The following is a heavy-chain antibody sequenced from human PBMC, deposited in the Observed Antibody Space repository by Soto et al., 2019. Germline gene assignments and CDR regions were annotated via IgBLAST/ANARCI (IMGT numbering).Heavy chain of an antibody. J-gene: IGHJ4*02. V-gene: IGHV4-30-2*01. D-gene: IGHD3-9*01. CDR1: GGSTSSGGYS. CDR2: IYHSGST. Sequence: PSETLSLTCAVSGGSTSSGGYSWSWIRQPPGKGLEWIGYIYHSGSTYYNPSLKSRVTISVDRSKNQFSLKLSSVTAADTAVYYCATGALFSTYFDYWGQGTLVTVSS. CDR3: ATGALFSTYFDY.